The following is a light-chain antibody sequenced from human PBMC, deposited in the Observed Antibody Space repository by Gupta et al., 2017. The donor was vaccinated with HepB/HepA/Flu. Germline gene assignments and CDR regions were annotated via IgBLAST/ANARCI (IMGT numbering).Light chain of an antibody. CDR3: AAWDDSRNGQV. J-gene: IGLJ3*02. CDR2: TNN. CDR1: SSNIGSNN. V-gene: IGLV1-44*01. Sequence: GTPGQRVTISCSGSSSNIGSNNVNWYQQLPGTAPKLLIYTNNQRPSGAPDRFSGSESGTSASLAISGLQAEDEADYYCAAWDDSRNGQVFGGGTKLTVL.